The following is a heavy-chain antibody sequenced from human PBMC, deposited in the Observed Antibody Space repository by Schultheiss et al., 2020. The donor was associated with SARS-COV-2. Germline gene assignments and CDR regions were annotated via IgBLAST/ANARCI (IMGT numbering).Heavy chain of an antibody. CDR3: ARTTVTTAWYYYGMDV. CDR1: GLTFSDSA. D-gene: IGHD4-11*01. J-gene: IGHJ6*02. Sequence: GGSLRLSCAASGLTFSDSAVHWVRQASGKGLEWVAVIWYDGSNKYYADSVKGRFTISRDNSKNTLYLQMNSLRAEDTAVYYCARTTVTTAWYYYGMDVWGQGTTVTVSS. V-gene: IGHV3-33*08. CDR2: IWYDGSNK.